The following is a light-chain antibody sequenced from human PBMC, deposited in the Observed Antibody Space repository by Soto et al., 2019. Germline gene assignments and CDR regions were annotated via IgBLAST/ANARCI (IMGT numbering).Light chain of an antibody. J-gene: IGLJ3*02. Sequence: QSALTQPPSVSGSPGQSVTISCTGTSSDVGSYNRVSWYQQPPGTAPKLMIYDVSSRPSGVPDRFSGSKSGNTASLTISGLQTDDEADYYCSLHTSSTTGVFGEGAKVTVL. V-gene: IGLV2-18*01. CDR1: SSDVGSYNR. CDR2: DVS. CDR3: SLHTSSTTGV.